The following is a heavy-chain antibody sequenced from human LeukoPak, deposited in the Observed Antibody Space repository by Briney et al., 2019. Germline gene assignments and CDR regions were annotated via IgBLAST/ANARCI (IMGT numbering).Heavy chain of an antibody. CDR2: INSDGSST. CDR3: GKELDWLPTLDY. Sequence: GGSLRLSCAASGFTFSNYWMHWVRQAPGKGLVWVSRINSDGSSTRYADSVKGRFTISRDNAKNTLYLQMNSLRAEDTAVYYCGKELDWLPTLDYWGQGTLVTVSS. CDR1: GFTFSNYW. V-gene: IGHV3-74*01. D-gene: IGHD3-9*01. J-gene: IGHJ4*02.